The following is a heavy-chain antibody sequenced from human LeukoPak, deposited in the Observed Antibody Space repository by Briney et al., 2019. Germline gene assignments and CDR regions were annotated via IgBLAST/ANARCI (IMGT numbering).Heavy chain of an antibody. CDR2: ISGSGGST. V-gene: IGHV3-23*01. D-gene: IGHD4-17*01. J-gene: IGHJ4*02. Sequence: GGSLRLSCAASGFTFSSYAMSWVRQAPGKGLEWVSAISGSGGSTYCADSVKGRFTISRDNSKNTLYLQMNSLRAEDTAVYYCVRLNTVTPFDNGGQGTLVTVS. CDR3: VRLNTVTPFDN. CDR1: GFTFSSYA.